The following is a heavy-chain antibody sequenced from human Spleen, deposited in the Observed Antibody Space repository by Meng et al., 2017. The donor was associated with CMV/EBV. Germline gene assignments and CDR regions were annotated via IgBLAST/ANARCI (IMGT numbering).Heavy chain of an antibody. D-gene: IGHD2-2*02. Sequence: ETLSLTCTVSGGSISSSSYYWGWIRQPPGKGLEWVSVIYSGGSTYYADSVKGRFTISRDNSKNTLYLQMNSLRAEDTAVYYCARADCSSTSCYKSAFDIWGQGTMVTVSS. CDR2: IYSGGST. J-gene: IGHJ3*02. CDR1: GGSISSSSYY. CDR3: ARADCSSTSCYKSAFDI. V-gene: IGHV3-53*01.